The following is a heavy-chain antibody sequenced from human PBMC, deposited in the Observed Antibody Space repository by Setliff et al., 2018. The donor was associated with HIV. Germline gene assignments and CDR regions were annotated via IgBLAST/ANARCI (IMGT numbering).Heavy chain of an antibody. V-gene: IGHV4-34*01. CDR3: ARGRDSSTWYFSQFYYYYYMDV. J-gene: IGHJ6*03. CDR1: GGSLSGYF. D-gene: IGHD6-13*01. CDR2: INHSGTI. Sequence: PSETLSLTCSVYGGSLSGYFWTWIRQSPGKGLEWIGDINHSGTINYNPSLKSRVTISIDTSKNQFYLKLTSVTAADTALCYCARGRDSSTWYFSQFYYYYYMDVWGKGITVTVSS.